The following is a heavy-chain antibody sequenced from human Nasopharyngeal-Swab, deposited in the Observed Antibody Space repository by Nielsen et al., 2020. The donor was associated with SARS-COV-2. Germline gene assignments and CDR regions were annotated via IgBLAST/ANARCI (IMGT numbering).Heavy chain of an antibody. Sequence: VRQAPGQGLEWMGRINPNSGGTNYAQKFQGRVTMTRDTSISTAYMELSRLRSDDTAVYYCARDLEDIVVVVAASNWFDPWGQGTLVTVSS. CDR3: ARDLEDIVVVVAASNWFDP. J-gene: IGHJ5*02. V-gene: IGHV1-2*06. CDR2: INPNSGGT. D-gene: IGHD2-15*01.